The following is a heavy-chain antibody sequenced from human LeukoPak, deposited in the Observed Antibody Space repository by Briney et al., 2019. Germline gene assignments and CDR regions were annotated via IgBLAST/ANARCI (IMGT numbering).Heavy chain of an antibody. D-gene: IGHD3-10*01. CDR2: ISGDGSST. Sequence: GGSLRLSCAASGFTFNDYAMHWVRQAPGKGLQWVSLISGDGSSTYYADSLKGRFTISRDNSKNSLYLQMNSLTTEDTALYYCAKAFGSGSYYRCGDYWGQGTLVTVSS. CDR1: GFTFNDYA. CDR3: AKAFGSGSYYRCGDY. J-gene: IGHJ4*02. V-gene: IGHV3-43*02.